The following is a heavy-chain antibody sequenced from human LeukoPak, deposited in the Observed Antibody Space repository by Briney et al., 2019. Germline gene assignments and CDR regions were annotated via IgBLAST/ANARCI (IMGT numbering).Heavy chain of an antibody. CDR1: GYSISSGYY. Sequence: SETLSLTCAVSGYSISSGYYWGWIRQPPRKGLEWIGSIYHSGSTHYNPSLKSRVTISVDTSKNQFSLKLSSVTAADTAVYYCARDRRDYYDSSGYYTYYYDYWGQGTLVTVSS. CDR3: ARDRRDYYDSSGYYTYYYDY. J-gene: IGHJ4*02. D-gene: IGHD3-22*01. CDR2: IYHSGST. V-gene: IGHV4-38-2*02.